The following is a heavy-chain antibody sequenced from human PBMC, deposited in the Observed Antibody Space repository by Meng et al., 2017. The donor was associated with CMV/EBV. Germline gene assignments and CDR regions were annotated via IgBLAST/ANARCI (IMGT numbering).Heavy chain of an antibody. D-gene: IGHD3-10*01. CDR2: ISAYNGNT. Sequence: FTSYGISWLRQAPGQGLEWMGWISAYNGNTNYAQKLQGRVTMTTDTSTSTAYMELRSLRSDDTAVYYCARVGYYYGSGSYYTDLDYWGQGTLVTVSS. J-gene: IGHJ4*02. CDR3: ARVGYYYGSGSYYTDLDY. CDR1: FTSYG. V-gene: IGHV1-18*01.